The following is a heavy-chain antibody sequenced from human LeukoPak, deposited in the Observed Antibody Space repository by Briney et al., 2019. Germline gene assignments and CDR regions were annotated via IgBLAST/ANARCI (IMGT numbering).Heavy chain of an antibody. Sequence: ASVTVSCKASGYTITNNYMHWVRQAPGQGLEWMGVINPSGTGTSYAQKFQGRITMSRDTSTSTVYMELSSLRSEDTAFYYCATDHSMANTAWWFDPWGQGTLVTVSS. D-gene: IGHD5-24*01. CDR3: ATDHSMANTAWWFDP. CDR2: INPSGTGT. V-gene: IGHV1-46*01. CDR1: GYTITNNY. J-gene: IGHJ5*02.